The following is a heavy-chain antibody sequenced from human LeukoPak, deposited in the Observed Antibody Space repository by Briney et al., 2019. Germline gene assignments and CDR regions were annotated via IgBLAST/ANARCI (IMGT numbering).Heavy chain of an antibody. V-gene: IGHV3-23*01. D-gene: IGHD2-15*01. CDR2: ISGSGGRT. Sequence: GGSLRLSCEGSGFTFSNYWMTWVRQAPGKGLEWVSVISGSGGRTYYADSVKGRFTISRDNSKNTLYLQMNSLRAEDTAVYYCAKESGSGGDYLDYWGQGTLVTVSS. CDR3: AKESGSGGDYLDY. J-gene: IGHJ4*02. CDR1: GFTFSNYW.